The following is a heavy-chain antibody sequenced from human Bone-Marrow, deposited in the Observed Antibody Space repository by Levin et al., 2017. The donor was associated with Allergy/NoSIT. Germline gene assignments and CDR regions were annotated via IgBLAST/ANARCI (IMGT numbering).Heavy chain of an antibody. V-gene: IGHV3-23*01. CDR2: ISYSVTST. J-gene: IGHJ3*01. Sequence: GGSLRLSCAASGFTFGNYAMSWVRQAPGQGLDWVSSISYSVTSTYYADSVKDQFTISRDNSKNTLYLQMNSLRAEDTAVYYCARGGINAFDVWGQGTMLTVSS. CDR3: ARGGINAFDV. D-gene: IGHD3-10*01. CDR1: GFTFGNYA.